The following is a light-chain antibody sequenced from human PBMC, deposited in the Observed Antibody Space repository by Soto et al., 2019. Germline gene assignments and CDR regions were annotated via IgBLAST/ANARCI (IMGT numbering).Light chain of an antibody. Sequence: DIVLTQSPGTLSLSPGERATLSCRASQTVRSNFLAWYQRKPGQTPRLLIYGASSRATGIPDRFSGSGSGTDFTLTITRLEPEDSAVYFCQQYTGPPTTFGQGTRLEI. CDR3: QQYTGPPTT. J-gene: IGKJ5*01. CDR1: QTVRSNF. V-gene: IGKV3-20*01. CDR2: GAS.